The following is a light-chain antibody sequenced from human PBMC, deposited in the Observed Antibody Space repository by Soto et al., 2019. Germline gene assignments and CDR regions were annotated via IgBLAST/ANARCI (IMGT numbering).Light chain of an antibody. V-gene: IGKV3-20*01. Sequence: ETVLTQSPGTLSLSPGERATLSCRASQSVSRNYLAWYQQKPGQAPRLLIYDASNRATGIPDRFSGSGSGTDFTLTISRLEPDDFAVYFCQQYDSSPWTFGQGTKGDIK. CDR3: QQYDSSPWT. CDR1: QSVSRNY. J-gene: IGKJ1*01. CDR2: DAS.